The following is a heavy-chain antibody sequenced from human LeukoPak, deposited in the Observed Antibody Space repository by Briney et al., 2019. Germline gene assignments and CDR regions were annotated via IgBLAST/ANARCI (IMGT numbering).Heavy chain of an antibody. J-gene: IGHJ3*02. D-gene: IGHD7-27*01. CDR2: IRYDGSNK. CDR1: GFTFSSYG. Sequence: PGGSLRLSCAASGFTFSSYGMHWVRQAPGKGLEWVAFIRYDGSNKYYADSVKGRFTISRDNSKNTLYLQMNSLRAEDTALYYCAKDNAWGSDAFDIWGQGTMVTVSS. V-gene: IGHV3-30*02. CDR3: AKDNAWGSDAFDI.